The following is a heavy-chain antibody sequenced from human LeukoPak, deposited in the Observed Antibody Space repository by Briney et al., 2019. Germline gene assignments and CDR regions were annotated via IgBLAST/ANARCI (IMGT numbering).Heavy chain of an antibody. D-gene: IGHD3-22*01. Sequence: GGSLRLSCAASGFTFSSYEMNWVRQAPGKGLEWVSYISSSGSTIYYADSVKGRFTISRDNAKNSLYLQMNSLRAEGTAVYYCARDLEYYYDSSGYRFDYWGQGTLVTVSS. J-gene: IGHJ4*02. CDR2: ISSSGSTI. CDR3: ARDLEYYYDSSGYRFDY. V-gene: IGHV3-48*03. CDR1: GFTFSSYE.